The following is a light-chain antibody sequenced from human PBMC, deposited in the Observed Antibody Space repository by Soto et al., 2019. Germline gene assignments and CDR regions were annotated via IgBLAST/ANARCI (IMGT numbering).Light chain of an antibody. Sequence: QSVLTQPASVSGSPGQSVTISCTGTSSDFGSYKFVSWYQHHPGKVPKVIIYETSKRPSGVSDRFSGSKSGNTASLTISGLQAEDEADYYCFSYAGNSVYVFGTGTKVTVL. CDR3: FSYAGNSVYV. J-gene: IGLJ1*01. V-gene: IGLV2-23*01. CDR2: ETS. CDR1: SSDFGSYKF.